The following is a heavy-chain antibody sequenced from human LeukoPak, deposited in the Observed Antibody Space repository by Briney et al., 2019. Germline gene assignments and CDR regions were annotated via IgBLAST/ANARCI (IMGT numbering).Heavy chain of an antibody. Sequence: SETLSLTCTISGGSISSYYWSWIRQPPGKGLEWIGYIYYTGSTNYNPSLKSRVTISVDTSKNQFSLKLTSVTAADTAVYYCARTRGYCSGGSCYGGFFLDYWGQGTLVTVSS. CDR2: IYYTGST. J-gene: IGHJ4*02. CDR1: GGSISSYY. D-gene: IGHD2-15*01. V-gene: IGHV4-59*01. CDR3: ARTRGYCSGGSCYGGFFLDY.